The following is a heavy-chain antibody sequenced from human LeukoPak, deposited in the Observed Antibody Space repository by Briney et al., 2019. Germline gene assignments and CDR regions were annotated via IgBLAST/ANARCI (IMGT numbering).Heavy chain of an antibody. D-gene: IGHD4-23*01. J-gene: IGHJ4*02. CDR3: AREVSLYGGNSDYFDY. Sequence: SETLSLTCTVSGGSISSYYWSWIRQPAGKGLEWIGRIYSSGSTNYNPSLKSRVTISVDTSKNQFSLKLSSVTAADTAVYYCAREVSLYGGNSDYFDYWGQGTLVTVSS. CDR1: GGSISSYY. CDR2: IYSSGST. V-gene: IGHV4-4*07.